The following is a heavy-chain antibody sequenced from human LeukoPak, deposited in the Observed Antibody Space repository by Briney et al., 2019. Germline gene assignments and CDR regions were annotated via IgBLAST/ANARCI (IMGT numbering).Heavy chain of an antibody. J-gene: IGHJ4*02. D-gene: IGHD3-16*02. V-gene: IGHV3-23*01. CDR1: GFTFSSHA. CDR3: AKVPPNNYDYVWGSYCSSPPTYYFDY. Sequence: GGSLRLSCAASGFTFSSHAMSWVRQAPGKGLEWVSAISGSGGSTYYADSVKGRFTISRDNSKNTLYLQMNSLGAEDTAVYYCAKVPPNNYDYVWGSYCSSPPTYYFDYWGQGTLVTVSS. CDR2: ISGSGGST.